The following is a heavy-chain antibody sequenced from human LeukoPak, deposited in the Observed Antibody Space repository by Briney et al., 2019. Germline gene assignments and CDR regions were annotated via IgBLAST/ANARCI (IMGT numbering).Heavy chain of an antibody. Sequence: PGRSLRLSCTASGFTFGDYAMSWVRQAPGKGLEWVANIKQDGSEKYYVDSVKGRFTISRDNAKSSLYLQMNSLRAEDTAVYYCALLSTTPNYYYYMDVWGKGTTVTVSS. CDR1: GFTFGDYA. V-gene: IGHV3-7*01. CDR3: ALLSTTPNYYYYMDV. J-gene: IGHJ6*03. CDR2: IKQDGSEK. D-gene: IGHD1-1*01.